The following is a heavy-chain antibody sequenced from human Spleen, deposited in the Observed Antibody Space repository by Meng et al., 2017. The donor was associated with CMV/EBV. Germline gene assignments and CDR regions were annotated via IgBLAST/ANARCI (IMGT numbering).Heavy chain of an antibody. CDR1: GSITRSTYY. V-gene: IGHV4-39*07. CDR2: IYYSGAT. D-gene: IGHD6-13*01. J-gene: IGHJ5*02. Sequence: GSITRSTYYWGLIRQPPGKGLEWIGSIYYSGATYYNPSLGSRVTISIDTSKSQFSLKLLSVTAADTAIYYCARCVSAADSTDWFDPWGQGTLVTVSS. CDR3: ARCVSAADSTDWFDP.